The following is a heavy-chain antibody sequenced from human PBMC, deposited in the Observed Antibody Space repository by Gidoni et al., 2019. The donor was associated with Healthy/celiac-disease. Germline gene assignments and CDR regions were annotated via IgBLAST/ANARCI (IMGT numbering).Heavy chain of an antibody. D-gene: IGHD6-6*01. CDR2: INPNSGGT. V-gene: IGHV1-2*04. Sequence: QVQLVQSGAEVKKPGASVKVSCRAAGDTFTGYYMHWVRQAPGQGLEWMGWINPNSGGTNYAQKFQGWVTMTRDTSISTAYMELSRLRSDDTAVYYCAREASSSPQTYAFDIWGQGTMVTVSS. CDR3: AREASSSPQTYAFDI. CDR1: GDTFTGYY. J-gene: IGHJ3*02.